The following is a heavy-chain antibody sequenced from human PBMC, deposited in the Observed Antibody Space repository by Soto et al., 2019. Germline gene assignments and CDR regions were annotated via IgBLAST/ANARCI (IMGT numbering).Heavy chain of an antibody. D-gene: IGHD3-3*02. Sequence: PSETLSLTCTVSGGSISSYYWSWIRQPPGKGLEWIGYIYYSGSTNYNPSLKSRVTISVDTSKNQFSLKLSSVTAADTAVYYCARHSVLGYHPIDYWGQGTLVTVSS. CDR2: IYYSGST. CDR3: ARHSVLGYHPIDY. V-gene: IGHV4-59*08. J-gene: IGHJ4*02. CDR1: GGSISSYY.